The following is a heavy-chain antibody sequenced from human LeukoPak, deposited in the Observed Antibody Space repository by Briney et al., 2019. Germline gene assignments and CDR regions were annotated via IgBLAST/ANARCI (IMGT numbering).Heavy chain of an antibody. D-gene: IGHD3-3*01. CDR1: GGSFSGYY. J-gene: IGHJ5*02. V-gene: IGHV4-34*01. Sequence: SETLSLTCAVYGGSFSGYYWSWIRQPPGKGPEWIGEINHSGSTNYNPSLKSRVSISLDSYKNQFSLKLSSVTAADTAVYYCAKHLRRRFFSKTLGFDPWGQGTLVTVSS. CDR2: INHSGST. CDR3: AKHLRRRFFSKTLGFDP.